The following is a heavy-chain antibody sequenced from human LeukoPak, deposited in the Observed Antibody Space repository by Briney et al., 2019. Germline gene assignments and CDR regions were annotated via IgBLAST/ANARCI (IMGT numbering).Heavy chain of an antibody. D-gene: IGHD6-19*01. CDR2: SYPGDSDT. V-gene: IGHV5-51*01. CDR3: ARVLGGTRTKPFDY. J-gene: IGHJ4*02. CDR1: GYIFTSYW. Sequence: GASLQISGKGSGYIFTSYWIGWVRRLPGKSLEWMGVSYPGDSDTRYSPSFQGQVTISADKSITTAYLQWSSPKASDTAMYYCARVLGGTRTKPFDYWGQGTLVTVSS.